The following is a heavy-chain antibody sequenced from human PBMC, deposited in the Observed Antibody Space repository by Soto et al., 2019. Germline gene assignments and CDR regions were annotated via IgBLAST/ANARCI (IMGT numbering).Heavy chain of an antibody. V-gene: IGHV3-21*01. Sequence: EVQLVESGGGLVKPGGSLRLSCAASGFTFSDFTMNWVRQAPGKGLQWVSSISSGGSFISYADSVRGRFTISRDNAKNSLYLQVDSLIAEDTAVFFCARVSRRTFDYWGQGTLVTVSS. CDR1: GFTFSDFT. CDR3: ARVSRRTFDY. D-gene: IGHD3-3*02. J-gene: IGHJ4*02. CDR2: ISSGGSFI.